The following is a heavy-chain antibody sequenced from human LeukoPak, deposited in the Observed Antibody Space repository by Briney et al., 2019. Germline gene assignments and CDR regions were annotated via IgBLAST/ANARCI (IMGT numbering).Heavy chain of an antibody. Sequence: SETLSLTCTVSGGSITGYYWSWSRQPPGKGLEWIGYIYYSGTTKYNPSLKSRVTISVDTSKNQFSLKLGSVTAADTAVYYCARYGTWSFDFWGRGTLVTVSS. D-gene: IGHD3-3*01. J-gene: IGHJ2*01. CDR1: GGSITGYY. CDR2: IYYSGTT. V-gene: IGHV4-59*01. CDR3: ARYGTWSFDF.